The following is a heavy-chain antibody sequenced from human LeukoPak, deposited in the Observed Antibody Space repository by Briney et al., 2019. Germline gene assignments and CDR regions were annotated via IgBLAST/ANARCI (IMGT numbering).Heavy chain of an antibody. D-gene: IGHD3-22*01. V-gene: IGHV4-59*01. J-gene: IGHJ4*02. CDR1: GGSISSYY. CDR3: ARDPYYDSSGYYRRNDFDY. CDR2: IYYSGST. Sequence: SETLSLTCTVSGGSISSYYWSWIRQPPGKGLEWIGYIYYSGSTNYNPSLKSRVTISVDTSKNQFSLKLSSVTAADTAVYYCARDPYYDSSGYYRRNDFDYWGQGTLVTVSS.